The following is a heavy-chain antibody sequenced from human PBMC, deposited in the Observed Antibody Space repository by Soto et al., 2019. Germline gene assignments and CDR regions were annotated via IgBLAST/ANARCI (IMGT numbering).Heavy chain of an antibody. V-gene: IGHV3-9*01. CDR1: GFTCDDYA. CDR2: ISWNSGSV. CDR3: AKDLTKYDSSGNYFDF. D-gene: IGHD3-22*01. Sequence: EVQLVESGGGLVQPGRSLRLPCAPSGFTCDDYAMHWVRHAPGKGLELVSGISWNSGSVGYADSVKGRFTISRDNAKNSQDLQMTSLRAEDTAFYYCAKDLTKYDSSGNYFDFCGQGTLVTVAA. J-gene: IGHJ4*02.